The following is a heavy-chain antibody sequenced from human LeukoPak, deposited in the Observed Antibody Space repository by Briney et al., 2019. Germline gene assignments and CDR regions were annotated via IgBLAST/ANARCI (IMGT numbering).Heavy chain of an antibody. Sequence: SETLSLTCAVYGGSFSGYYWGWIRQPPGKGLEWIGSIYYSGSTYYNPSLKSRLTISVDTSKNQFSLKLSSVTASDTAVYYCARVILFQRGDNWFDPWGQGTLDTVSS. D-gene: IGHD2-15*01. CDR1: GGSFSGYY. CDR2: IYYSGST. V-gene: IGHV4-34*01. J-gene: IGHJ5*02. CDR3: ARVILFQRGDNWFDP.